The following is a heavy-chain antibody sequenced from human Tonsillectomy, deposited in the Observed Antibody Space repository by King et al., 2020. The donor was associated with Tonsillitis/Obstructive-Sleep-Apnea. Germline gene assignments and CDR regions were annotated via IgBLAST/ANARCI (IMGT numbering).Heavy chain of an antibody. CDR2: IGVSGSTK. J-gene: IGHJ3*01. D-gene: IGHD3-10*01. CDR3: AREDMVHDVFDF. CDR1: GFTFNSYE. Sequence: VQLVESGGGLGQPGGSLRLSCAASGFTFNSYEMNWVRQAPGKGLEWVSNIGVSGSTKYYADSVKGRFAISRDNAKNSLYLQMNSLRAEDTALYYCAREDMVHDVFDFWGQGTMVTVSS. V-gene: IGHV3-48*03.